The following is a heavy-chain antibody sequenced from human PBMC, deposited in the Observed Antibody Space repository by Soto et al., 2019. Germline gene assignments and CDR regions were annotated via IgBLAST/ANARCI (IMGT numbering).Heavy chain of an antibody. D-gene: IGHD3-10*01. CDR3: ARMVRGVIIAPQHFDY. V-gene: IGHV1-2*02. J-gene: IGHJ4*02. CDR2: INPNSGGT. CDR1: GYTFTGCY. Sequence: ASVKVSCKASGYTFTGCYMHWVRQAPGQGLEWMGWINPNSGGTNYAQKFQGRVTMTRDTSISTAYMELSRLRSDDTAVYYCARMVRGVIIAPQHFDYWGQGTLVTVSS.